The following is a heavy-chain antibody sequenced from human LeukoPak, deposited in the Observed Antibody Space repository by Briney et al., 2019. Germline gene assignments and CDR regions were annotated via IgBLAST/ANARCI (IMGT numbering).Heavy chain of an antibody. J-gene: IGHJ6*02. V-gene: IGHV4-59*08. D-gene: IGHD4-17*01. CDR1: GGSISTYY. CDR2: IYYSGST. CDR3: ARRRRYYGDYSHYYYGMDV. Sequence: SETLSLTCTVSGGSISTYYWSWIRQPPGKGLEWIGYIYYSGSTNYNPSLKSRVTISVDTSKNQFSLKLSSVTAADTAVYYCARRRRYYGDYSHYYYGMDVWGQGTTVTVSS.